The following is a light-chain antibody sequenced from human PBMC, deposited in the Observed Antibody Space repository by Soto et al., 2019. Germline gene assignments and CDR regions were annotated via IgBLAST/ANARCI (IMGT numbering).Light chain of an antibody. CDR2: DVN. Sequence: QSALTQPASVSGSPGQSITLSCTGTSSDIGGYDYVSWYQRHPGKAPKLINYDVNNRPSGVSNRFSGSKSGNTASLTISGLQAEDEADYYCTSYASGSSHVVFGGGTQLTVL. CDR1: SSDIGGYDY. V-gene: IGLV2-14*01. CDR3: TSYASGSSHVV. J-gene: IGLJ2*01.